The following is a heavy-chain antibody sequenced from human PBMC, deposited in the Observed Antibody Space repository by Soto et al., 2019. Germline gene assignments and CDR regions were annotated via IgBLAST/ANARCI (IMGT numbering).Heavy chain of an antibody. D-gene: IGHD5-18*01. V-gene: IGHV3-48*02. J-gene: IGHJ4*02. CDR1: GFTFDSYS. CDR3: ARDDDSAMALNFDY. CDR2: IDSSSSNK. Sequence: EVQLVEYGGGLGQPGGSLRLSCAASGFTFDSYSMNWVRQAPGKGLEWVSYIDSSSSNKHYADSVKGRFTISRDNAKNALYLQMSSLRDEDTAVYYCARDDDSAMALNFDYWGQGTLVTVSS.